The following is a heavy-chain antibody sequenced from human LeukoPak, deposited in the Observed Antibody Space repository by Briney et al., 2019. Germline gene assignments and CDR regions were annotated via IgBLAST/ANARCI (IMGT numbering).Heavy chain of an antibody. V-gene: IGHV3-30*02. CDR1: GFTVSTYG. CDR3: AKDFGRVGVTDY. J-gene: IGHJ4*02. D-gene: IGHD1-26*01. Sequence: GGSLRLSCAASGFTVSTYGMHWVRQAPGKGLEWVAFIRYDGSNKYYADSVKGRFTISRDNSKNTLYLHMNSLRPEDTAVFYCAKDFGRVGVTDYWGQGTLVTVSS. CDR2: IRYDGSNK.